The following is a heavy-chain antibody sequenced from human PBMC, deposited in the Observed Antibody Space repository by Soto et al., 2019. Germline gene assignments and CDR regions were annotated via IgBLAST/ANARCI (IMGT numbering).Heavy chain of an antibody. D-gene: IGHD2-2*01. CDR1: GCSLSSGGYY. CDR2: IYYNGST. Sequence: PSETLSLTCTVSGCSLSSGGYYCPCSRRHPEKHQQWIGHIYYNGSTYYKPSLTSQGPKSADTSNNQFSMKIHSMTAAHTAVYKCAIDWPSIQLLPARRYEAFNIWGQGTMVTVSS. J-gene: IGHJ3*02. CDR3: AIDWPSIQLLPARRYEAFNI. V-gene: IGHV4-31*01.